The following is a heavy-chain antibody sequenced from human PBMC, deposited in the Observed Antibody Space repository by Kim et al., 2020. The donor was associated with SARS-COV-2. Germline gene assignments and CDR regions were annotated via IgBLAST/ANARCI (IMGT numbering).Heavy chain of an antibody. D-gene: IGHD6-13*01. V-gene: IGHV4-34*01. Sequence: NPPLQSRVTISVDPSKNQFSLKLSSVTAADTAVYYCARSIAAAGKGFDYWGQGTLVTVSS. J-gene: IGHJ4*02. CDR3: ARSIAAAGKGFDY.